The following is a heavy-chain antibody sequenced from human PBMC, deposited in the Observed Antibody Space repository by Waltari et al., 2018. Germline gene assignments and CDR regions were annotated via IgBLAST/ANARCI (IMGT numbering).Heavy chain of an antibody. J-gene: IGHJ5*02. CDR1: GGSISSSSYY. CDR3: ARQGGDLLWWFDP. Sequence: QLQLQESGPGLVKPSETLSLTCTVSGGSISSSSYYWGWIRQPPGKGLEWIGSIYSSGSTYYNPSLKSRVTISVDTSKNQFSLKLSSVTAADTAVYYCARQGGDLLWWFDPWGQGTLVTVSS. CDR2: IYSSGST. V-gene: IGHV4-39*01. D-gene: IGHD1-26*01.